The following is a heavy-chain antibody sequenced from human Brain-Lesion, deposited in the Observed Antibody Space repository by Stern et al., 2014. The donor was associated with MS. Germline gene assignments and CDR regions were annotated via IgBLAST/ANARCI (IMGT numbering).Heavy chain of an antibody. Sequence: VQLVESGGGVVQPGRSLRLPCTVSGFTFSSYGMHWVRQAPGKGLEGVSVISYDGSDTYYAESAKGRFTISRDNSKNTLYLEMRSLRPEDTAVYYCVKRGITEVRGVRLGDYWGPGTLVIVSS. CDR3: VKRGITEVRGVRLGDY. V-gene: IGHV3-30*18. CDR1: GFTFSSYG. J-gene: IGHJ4*02. CDR2: ISYDGSDT. D-gene: IGHD3-10*01.